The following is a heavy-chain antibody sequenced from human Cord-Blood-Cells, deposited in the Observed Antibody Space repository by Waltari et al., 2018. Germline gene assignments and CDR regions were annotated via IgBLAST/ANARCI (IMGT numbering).Heavy chain of an antibody. Sequence: QLQLQESGPGLVKPSETLSLTCTVSGGSISSSSYYWGWIRQPPGKGLEWIGSIYYSGTTSYNPPPKGRVTISVDTSKNQFSLKLGSGTAADTAVYYCARGNVLRFLEWLLPLDYWGQGTLVTVSS. J-gene: IGHJ4*02. CDR3: ARGNVLRFLEWLLPLDY. V-gene: IGHV4-39*01. CDR1: GGSISSSSYY. D-gene: IGHD3-3*01. CDR2: IYYSGTT.